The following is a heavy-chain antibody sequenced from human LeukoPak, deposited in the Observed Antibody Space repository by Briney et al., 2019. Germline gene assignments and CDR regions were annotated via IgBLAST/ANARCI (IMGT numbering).Heavy chain of an antibody. D-gene: IGHD2-2*01. CDR2: IKQDGSEK. CDR3: AREWGYCSSTSCSYGMDV. Sequence: GGSLRLSCAASGFTFSSYWMSWVRQAPGKGLEWVANIKQDGSEKYYVDSVKGRFTISRDNDKNSLYLQMNSLSAEDTAVYYCAREWGYCSSTSCSYGMDVWGKGTTVTVSS. J-gene: IGHJ6*04. CDR1: GFTFSSYW. V-gene: IGHV3-7*03.